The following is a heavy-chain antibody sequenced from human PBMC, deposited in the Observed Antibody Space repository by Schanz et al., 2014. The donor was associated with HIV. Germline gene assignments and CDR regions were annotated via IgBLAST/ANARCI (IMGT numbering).Heavy chain of an antibody. J-gene: IGHJ4*02. CDR3: ARAPYTSGWYGVDY. V-gene: IGHV1-46*01. CDR1: GDSFSNLG. CDR2: INPIGGST. D-gene: IGHD6-19*01. Sequence: QVQLVQSGAEVKKPGSSVKISCKASGDSFSNLGINWVRQAPGQGFEWMAIINPIGGSTSYAQRLQGRVPMTRDTSTSTVYMELSSLRSEDTAVYYCARAPYTSGWYGVDYWGQGTLVTVSS.